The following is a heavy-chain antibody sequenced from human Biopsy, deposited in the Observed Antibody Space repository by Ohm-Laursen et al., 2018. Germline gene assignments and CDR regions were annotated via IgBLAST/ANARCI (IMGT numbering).Heavy chain of an antibody. CDR2: IYDRGSTA. J-gene: IGHJ4*02. D-gene: IGHD6-19*01. Sequence: SETLSLTCTASGDSVSSGSFYWTWIRQPPGQGLEYIGYIYDRGSTANYNPSLESLVTMSVDMPKNQFSLKLSSVTAADTAIYYCARGMRSSGWPYFDSWGQGTLVTVSS. CDR1: GDSVSSGSFY. V-gene: IGHV4-61*01. CDR3: ARGMRSSGWPYFDS.